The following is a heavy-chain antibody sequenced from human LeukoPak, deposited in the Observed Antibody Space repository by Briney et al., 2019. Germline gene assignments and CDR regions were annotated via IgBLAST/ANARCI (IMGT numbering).Heavy chain of an antibody. Sequence: GASVKVSCKASGYTFTGYYMHWVRQAPGQGLEWMGWINPNSGGTNYAQKFQGRVTMTRDTSISTAYMELSRLRSDDTAVYYCARVADYGGNSRSYGMDVWGQGTTVTVSS. CDR3: ARVADYGGNSRSYGMDV. D-gene: IGHD4-23*01. J-gene: IGHJ6*02. V-gene: IGHV1-2*02. CDR1: GYTFTGYY. CDR2: INPNSGGT.